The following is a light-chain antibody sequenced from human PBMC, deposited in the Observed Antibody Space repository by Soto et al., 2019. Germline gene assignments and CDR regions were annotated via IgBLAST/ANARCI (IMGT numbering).Light chain of an antibody. CDR3: QQRSNWPT. CDR1: QSVRSY. Sequence: VLTQSPDTLSMSPGERATLSCRASQSVRSYLAWYQQKPGQAPRLLIYDASNRATGIPARFSGSGSGTDFTLTISSLEPEDFAVYYCQQRSNWPTFGGGTKVDIK. J-gene: IGKJ4*01. V-gene: IGKV3-11*01. CDR2: DAS.